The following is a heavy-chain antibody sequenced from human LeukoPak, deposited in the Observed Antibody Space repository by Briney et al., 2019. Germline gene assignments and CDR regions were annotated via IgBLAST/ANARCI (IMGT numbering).Heavy chain of an antibody. Sequence: GESLKISCSGSGYSFTNYWIGWVRPMPGKGLAWMGIIYPSNSKTRYSPSFQGQVTISADKSISTAYLQWRSLKASDTAMYYCARPHYGAADYWGQGTLVTVSS. CDR2: IYPSNSKT. CDR3: ARPHYGAADY. J-gene: IGHJ4*02. V-gene: IGHV5-51*01. D-gene: IGHD4-17*01. CDR1: GYSFTNYW.